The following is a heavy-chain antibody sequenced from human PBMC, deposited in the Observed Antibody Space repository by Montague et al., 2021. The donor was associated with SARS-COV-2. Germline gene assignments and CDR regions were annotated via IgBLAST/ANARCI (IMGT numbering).Heavy chain of an antibody. Sequence: SETLSLTCTVSGGSISTYYWNWIRQPPGKGLEWIGYIYYSGSTNYNPSLKSRVTISVDTSKNQFSLKLSSVTAADMAVYYCARHGPFVVVTAIHDTFDIWGQGTMVTVSS. J-gene: IGHJ3*02. CDR1: GGSISTYY. CDR2: IYYSGST. CDR3: ARHGPFVVVTAIHDTFDI. D-gene: IGHD2-21*02. V-gene: IGHV4-59*08.